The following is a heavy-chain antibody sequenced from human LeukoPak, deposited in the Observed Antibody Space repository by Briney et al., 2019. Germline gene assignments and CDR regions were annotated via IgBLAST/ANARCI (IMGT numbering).Heavy chain of an antibody. Sequence: GGSLRLSCAASGFTFSSYWMHWVRQAPGKGLVWISRINSDGSSTSHADSVKGRFTISRDNAKNTLYLQMNSLRAEDTAVYYCASPVCGGDGYPYDYWGQGTLVTVSS. D-gene: IGHD2-21*02. J-gene: IGHJ4*02. V-gene: IGHV3-74*01. CDR2: INSDGSST. CDR1: GFTFSSYW. CDR3: ASPVCGGDGYPYDY.